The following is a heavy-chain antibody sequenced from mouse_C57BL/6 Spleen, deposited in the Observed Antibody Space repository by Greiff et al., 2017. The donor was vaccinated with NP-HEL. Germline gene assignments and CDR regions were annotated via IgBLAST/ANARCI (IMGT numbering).Heavy chain of an antibody. V-gene: IGHV1-39*01. Sequence: VQLQQSGPELVKPGASVKISCKASGYSFTDYNMNWVKQSNGKSLEWIGVINPNYGTTSYNQKFKGKATLTVDQSSSTAYMQLNSLTSEDSAVYYWARGGRGAKARAIAMDYWGQGTSVTVSS. J-gene: IGHJ4*01. D-gene: IGHD3-3*01. CDR2: INPNYGTT. CDR1: GYSFTDYN. CDR3: ARGGRGAKARAIAMDY.